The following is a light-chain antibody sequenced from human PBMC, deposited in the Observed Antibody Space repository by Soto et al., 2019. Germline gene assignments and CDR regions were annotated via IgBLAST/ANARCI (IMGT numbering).Light chain of an antibody. Sequence: QSVLTQPASVSGSPGQSITISCTGTSSDVADYNYVSWYQQHPGKAPKLMIYDVSDRPSGVSSRFSGSRSGNTASLTISGLQAEDEADYYCSSYTSSSTLVFGGGTKLTVL. CDR2: DVS. V-gene: IGLV2-14*01. J-gene: IGLJ2*01. CDR3: SSYTSSSTLV. CDR1: SSDVADYNY.